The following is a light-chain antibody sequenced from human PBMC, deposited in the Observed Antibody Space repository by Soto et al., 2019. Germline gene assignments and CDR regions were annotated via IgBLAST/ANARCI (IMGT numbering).Light chain of an antibody. CDR3: QQYNSWLPLT. CDR2: GAS. Sequence: EIVMTQSPATLSVSPGEPATLSCRASQSISSNLAWYQQTPGQAPRLLIFGASTRATGIPARFSGSGSGTEFTLTIDSLQSEDFAVYCCQQYNSWLPLTFGGGTKVDIK. J-gene: IGKJ4*01. CDR1: QSISSN. V-gene: IGKV3-15*01.